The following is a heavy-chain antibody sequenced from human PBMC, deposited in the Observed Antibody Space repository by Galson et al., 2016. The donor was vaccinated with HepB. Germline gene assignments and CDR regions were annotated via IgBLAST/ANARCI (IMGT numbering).Heavy chain of an antibody. D-gene: IGHD1-26*01. CDR2: IWSDGSDE. CDR3: ARDGSPPNFDY. Sequence: SLRLSCAASGFTFNNHVIHWVRQAPGKGLEWVAVIWSDGSDEFYADSVRGRFTISRDNSKNTLFLQTNSLRAEDTAVYYCARDGSPPNFDYWGQGTLVTVSS. CDR1: GFTFNNHV. V-gene: IGHV3-33*01. J-gene: IGHJ4*02.